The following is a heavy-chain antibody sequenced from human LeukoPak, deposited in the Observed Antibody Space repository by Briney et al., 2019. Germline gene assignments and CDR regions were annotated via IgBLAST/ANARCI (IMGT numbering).Heavy chain of an antibody. CDR1: GGSFSGYY. J-gene: IGHJ4*02. D-gene: IGHD3-22*01. CDR2: INHSGST. CDR3: ARGGRYYYDSSGYYYASGGVGFDY. Sequence: PSETLSLTCAVYGGSFSGYYWSWIRQPPGKGLEWIGEINHSGSTNYSPSLKSRVTISVDTSKNQFSLKLSSVTAADTAVYYCARGGRYYYDSSGYYYASGGVGFDYWGQGTLVTVSS. V-gene: IGHV4-34*01.